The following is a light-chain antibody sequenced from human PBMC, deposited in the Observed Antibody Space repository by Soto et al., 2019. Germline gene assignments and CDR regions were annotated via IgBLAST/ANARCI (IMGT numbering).Light chain of an antibody. J-gene: IGLJ2*01. CDR3: AAWYDSLSAVV. CDR1: SSNIGSNY. CDR2: RND. V-gene: IGLV1-47*01. Sequence: QSVLTQPPSASGAPGQRVTISCSGSSSNIGSNYVYWYQQFPGSAPKLLIYRNDQRPSGVPDQFSGSKSGASASLAISGPRSEDEADYYCAAWYDSLSAVVFGGGTKLTVL.